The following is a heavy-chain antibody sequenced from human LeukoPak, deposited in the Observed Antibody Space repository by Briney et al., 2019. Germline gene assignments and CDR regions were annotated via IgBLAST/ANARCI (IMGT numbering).Heavy chain of an antibody. CDR1: GYTFTASY. J-gene: IGHJ6*02. CDR3: ARSWYGMDV. CDR2: INPSNGDT. D-gene: IGHD1-14*01. Sequence: ASVKVSCKASGYTFTASYMQWARQAPGQGLEWMGRINPSNGDTEYEQKFQGRVTMTRDTSISTVYMELSRLTSDGTAVYYCARSWYGMDVWGQGTTVTVSS. V-gene: IGHV1-2*06.